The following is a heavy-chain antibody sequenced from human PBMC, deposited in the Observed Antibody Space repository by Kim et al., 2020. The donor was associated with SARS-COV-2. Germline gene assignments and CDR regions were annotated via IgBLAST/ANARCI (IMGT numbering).Heavy chain of an antibody. D-gene: IGHD1-26*01. Sequence: PSLKSRVSMSVEPSNNQFSLKLRSVTAADTAVYYCARGLVGASREYYFDYWGRGTLVTVSS. J-gene: IGHJ4*02. CDR3: ARGLVGASREYYFDY. V-gene: IGHV4-59*09.